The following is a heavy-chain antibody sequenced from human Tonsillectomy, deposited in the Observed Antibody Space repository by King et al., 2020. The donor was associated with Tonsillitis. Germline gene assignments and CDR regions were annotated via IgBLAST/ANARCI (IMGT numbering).Heavy chain of an antibody. D-gene: IGHD2-15*01. J-gene: IGHJ4*02. CDR2: IINKPSGYTT. CDR3: TKGDCRGGNCYAGDF. V-gene: IGHV3-72*01. Sequence: VQLVESGGGLVQPGGSLSLSCAASGFTFSAYFMDWVRQTPGKGLEWIGRIINKPSGYTTEYAASVKGRFSISRDDSRNSLYLQMNSLKSDDTAVYYCTKGDCRGGNCYAGDFWGQGTLVTVSS. CDR1: GFTFSAYF.